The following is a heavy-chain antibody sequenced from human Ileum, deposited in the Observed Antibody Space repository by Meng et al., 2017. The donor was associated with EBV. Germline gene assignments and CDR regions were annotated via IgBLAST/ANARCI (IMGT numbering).Heavy chain of an antibody. J-gene: IGHJ5*02. V-gene: IGHV4-34*02. Sequence: QVQLQKWGAGLLKPSETLSLTWAVYGGFFSGYYWSWIRQSPGKGLEWIGEINHSGSTNYNPSLKSRVTISVDTSKNQFSLKLTSVTAADTAVYYCAREARSSGYHPGIGPWGQGTLVTVSS. CDR2: INHSGST. CDR1: GGFFSGYY. D-gene: IGHD3-22*01. CDR3: AREARSSGYHPGIGP.